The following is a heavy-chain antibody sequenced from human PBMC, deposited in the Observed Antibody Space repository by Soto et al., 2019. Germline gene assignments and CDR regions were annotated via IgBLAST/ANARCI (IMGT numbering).Heavy chain of an antibody. D-gene: IGHD3-22*01. CDR3: ARVRGYDSRGYRNWFDL. CDR1: GYTFTSYV. Sequence: GASVKVSCKASGYTFTSYVISWGRQAPGQGLEWMGWISAYNGNTNYAQKLQGRVTMTTDTSTSTAYMELRSLRSDDTAVYYCARVRGYDSRGYRNWFDLWGPGTLVTGXS. CDR2: ISAYNGNT. J-gene: IGHJ5*02. V-gene: IGHV1-18*01.